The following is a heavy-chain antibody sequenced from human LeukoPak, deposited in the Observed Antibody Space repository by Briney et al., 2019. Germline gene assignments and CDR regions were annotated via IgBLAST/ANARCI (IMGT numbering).Heavy chain of an antibody. CDR2: IIPILEIA. CDR3: AKPGGGDYESWYFDL. CDR1: GDIFNSYA. J-gene: IGHJ2*01. V-gene: IGHV1-69*04. Sequence: SVKVSCKASGDIFNSYAFNWVRQAPGRGLEWMGRIIPILEIANYPQKFQERVTISADKSTSTAYMELRSLRAEDTALYYCAKPGGGDYESWYFDLWGRGTLVTVSS. D-gene: IGHD4-17*01.